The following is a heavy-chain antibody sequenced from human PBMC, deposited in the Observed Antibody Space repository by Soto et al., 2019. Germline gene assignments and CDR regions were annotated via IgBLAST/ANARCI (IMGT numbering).Heavy chain of an antibody. Sequence: ASVKVSCKTSGYTFTSYDINWVRQATGQGLEWMGWINPNGGNTGYAQKFQGRVTMTAITSTSTAYLELSSLRSEDTAVYYRARDRDGYDSIYYYYYMDVWGKWTTVTVSS. CDR2: INPNGGNT. CDR3: ARDRDGYDSIYYYYYMDV. CDR1: GYTFTSYD. D-gene: IGHD5-12*01. J-gene: IGHJ6*03. V-gene: IGHV1-8*01.